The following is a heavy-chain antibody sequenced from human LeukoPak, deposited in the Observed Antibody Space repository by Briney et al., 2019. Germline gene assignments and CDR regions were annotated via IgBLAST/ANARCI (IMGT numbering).Heavy chain of an antibody. CDR1: GFTFSSYW. D-gene: IGHD1-26*01. Sequence: GGSLRLSCAASGFTFSSYWMSWVRQAPGKGLEWVSGISGSGDNTHYADSVKGRFTISRDNSKNTLYLQMNSLRAEDTAVYYCAKHKVGATQPDYFDYWGQGTPVTVSS. CDR2: ISGSGDNT. J-gene: IGHJ4*02. V-gene: IGHV3-23*01. CDR3: AKHKVGATQPDYFDY.